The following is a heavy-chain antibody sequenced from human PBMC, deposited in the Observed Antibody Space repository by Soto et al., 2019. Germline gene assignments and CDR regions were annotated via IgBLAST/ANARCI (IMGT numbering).Heavy chain of an antibody. J-gene: IGHJ4*02. D-gene: IGHD3-3*01. CDR3: AKVKSYYDFWSGQPSYFDY. CDR1: GFTFSSYA. V-gene: IGHV3-23*01. CDR2: ISGSGGST. Sequence: GGSLRLSCAASGFTFSSYAMSWVRQAPGKGLEWVSAISGSGGSTYYADSVKGRFTISRDNSKNTLYLQMNSLRAEDTVVYYCAKVKSYYDFWSGQPSYFDYWGQGTLVTVSS.